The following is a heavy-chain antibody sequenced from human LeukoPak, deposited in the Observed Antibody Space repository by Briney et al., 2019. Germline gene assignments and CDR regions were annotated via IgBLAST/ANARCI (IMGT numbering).Heavy chain of an antibody. J-gene: IGHJ4*02. CDR2: ISGSGGST. CDR1: GFTFSDYY. Sequence: GGSLRLSCAASGFTFSDYYMNWIRQAPGKGLEWVSAISGSGGSTYYADSVKGRFTISRDNSKNTLYLQMNSLRAEDTAVYYCAKGLGDSSGTRTGFDYWGQGTLVTVSS. V-gene: IGHV3-23*01. D-gene: IGHD3-22*01. CDR3: AKGLGDSSGTRTGFDY.